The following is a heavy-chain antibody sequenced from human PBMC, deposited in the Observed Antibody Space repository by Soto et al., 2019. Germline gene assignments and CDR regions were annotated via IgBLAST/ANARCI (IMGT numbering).Heavy chain of an antibody. Sequence: GRVDGSCQGSGYTLTRYGISWGGQAPGQRIEWMGWISAYNGNTNYAQKLQGRVTMTTDTSTSTAYMELRSLRSDDTAVYYCATLPSIAVAGTPYYFDSWGQGTLVTVSS. CDR1: GYTLTRYG. D-gene: IGHD6-19*01. J-gene: IGHJ4*02. CDR2: ISAYNGNT. CDR3: ATLPSIAVAGTPYYFDS. V-gene: IGHV1-18*01.